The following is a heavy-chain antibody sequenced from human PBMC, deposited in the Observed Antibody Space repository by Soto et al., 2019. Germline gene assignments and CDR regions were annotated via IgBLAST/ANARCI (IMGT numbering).Heavy chain of an antibody. CDR1: GYTFTSYY. J-gene: IGHJ3*02. CDR2: INPSGGST. Sequence: GASVKVSCKASGYTFTSYYMHWVRQAPGQGLEWMGIINPSGGSTSYAQKFQGRVIMTRDTSTSTVYMELSSLRSEDTAVYYCARLYRGGDCYPNDAFDIWGQGTMVTVSS. V-gene: IGHV1-46*01. D-gene: IGHD2-21*02. CDR3: ARLYRGGDCYPNDAFDI.